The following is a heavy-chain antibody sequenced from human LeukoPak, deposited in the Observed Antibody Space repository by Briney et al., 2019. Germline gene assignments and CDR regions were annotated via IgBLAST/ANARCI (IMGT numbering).Heavy chain of an antibody. V-gene: IGHV1-69*06. CDR3: ARSIVVVVAATHYYYGMDV. CDR2: IIPIFGTA. CDR1: GGTFSSYA. J-gene: IGHJ6*04. D-gene: IGHD2-15*01. Sequence: SVKVSCKASGGTFSSYAISWVRQAPGQGLEWMGGIIPIFGTANYAQKFQGRVTITADKSTSTAYMELSSLRSEDTAVYYCARSIVVVVAATHYYYGMDVWGKGTTVTVSS.